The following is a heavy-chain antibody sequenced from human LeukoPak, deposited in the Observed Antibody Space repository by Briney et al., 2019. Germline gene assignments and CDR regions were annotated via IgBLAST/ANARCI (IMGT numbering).Heavy chain of an antibody. Sequence: PSETLSLTCSVSGASINGYFWNWVRQTPEKRLDWIGYVSHTGATTSNPTLKSRVSITIDTSKSQTSLTMTSVTAADSALYYCARDRRGSFYTFDLWGPGTIVSVS. CDR1: GASINGYF. D-gene: IGHD1-26*01. J-gene: IGHJ3*01. CDR2: VSHTGAT. V-gene: IGHV4-59*01. CDR3: ARDRRGSFYTFDL.